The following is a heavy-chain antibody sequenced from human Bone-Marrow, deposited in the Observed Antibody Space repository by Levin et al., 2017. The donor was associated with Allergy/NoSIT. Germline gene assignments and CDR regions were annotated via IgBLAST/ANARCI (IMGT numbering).Heavy chain of an antibody. CDR1: GYKFISYG. V-gene: IGHV1-18*01. Sequence: ASVKVSCKTYGYKFISYGITWVRQAPGQGLEWMGWIFTYNGDTKYAQKFQGRVTMTTDTSTNTVYMELGSLRSDETAGYYCAREEGEGTKSVGYDNWFDPWRQGTLVTVSS. J-gene: IGHJ5*02. D-gene: IGHD2-8*02. CDR2: IFTYNGDT. CDR3: AREEGEGTKSVGYDNWFDP.